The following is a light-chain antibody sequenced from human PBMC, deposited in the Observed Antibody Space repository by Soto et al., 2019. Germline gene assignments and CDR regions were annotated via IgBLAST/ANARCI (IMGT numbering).Light chain of an antibody. CDR1: SSDVGGYSY. CDR2: EVS. J-gene: IGLJ3*02. Sequence: QSVLSQPASVSGSPGQSITISCTGTSSDVGGYSYVSWYQQHPGKAPKLMIYEVSKWPSGVSNRFSGSKSGNTASLNISGLQPEDEADYHCSSYTRSSTWVFGGGTKLTVL. CDR3: SSYTRSSTWV. V-gene: IGLV2-14*01.